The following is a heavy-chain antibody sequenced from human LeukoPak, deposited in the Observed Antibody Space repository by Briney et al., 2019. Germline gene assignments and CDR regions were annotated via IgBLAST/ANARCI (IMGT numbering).Heavy chain of an antibody. CDR2: INNDGSTT. D-gene: IGHD6-19*01. V-gene: IGHV3-74*01. CDR1: GFTFTSYW. Sequence: GGSLRLSCAASGFTFTSYWMHWVRQAPGKGLVWVSRINNDGSTTAYADSVKGRFTISGDNAKNTLYLQMNSLRAEDTAVYYCARTYSSFDYWGQGTLVTVSS. J-gene: IGHJ4*02. CDR3: ARTYSSFDY.